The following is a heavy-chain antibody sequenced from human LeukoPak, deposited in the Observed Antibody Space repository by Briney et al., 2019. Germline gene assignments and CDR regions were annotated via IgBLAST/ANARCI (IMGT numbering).Heavy chain of an antibody. CDR2: ISAYNGDT. CDR3: ARDLGQLADSLIGH. CDR1: GYTFSNYG. J-gene: IGHJ5*02. D-gene: IGHD6-13*01. Sequence: ASVKVSCKASGYTFSNYGISWVRQAPGRGLEWMGWISAYNGDTNYAQKLQGRVTMTTDTSTSTAYMELRSLRSDDTAVYYCARDLGQLADSLIGHWGQGTLVTVSS. V-gene: IGHV1-18*01.